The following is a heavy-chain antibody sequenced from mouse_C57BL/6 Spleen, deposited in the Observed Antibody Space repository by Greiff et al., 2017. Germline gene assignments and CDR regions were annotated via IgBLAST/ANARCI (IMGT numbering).Heavy chain of an antibody. V-gene: IGHV1-82*01. Sequence: VQLQESGPELVKPGASVKISCKASGYAFSSSWMNWVKQRPGKGLEWIGRIYPGDGDTNYNGKFKGKATLTADKSSSTAYMQLSSLTSEDSAVYFCARENTTVVAPFAYWGQGTLVTVSA. CDR1: GYAFSSSW. CDR3: ARENTTVVAPFAY. J-gene: IGHJ3*01. CDR2: IYPGDGDT. D-gene: IGHD1-1*01.